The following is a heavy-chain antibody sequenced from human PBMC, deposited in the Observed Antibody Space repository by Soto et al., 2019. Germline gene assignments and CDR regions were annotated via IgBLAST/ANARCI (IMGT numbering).Heavy chain of an antibody. CDR3: ARGFIYYDSSGYYQENDAFDI. CDR1: GLTVSSYG. D-gene: IGHD3-22*01. Sequence: GALSLFFAASGLTVSSYGVHWVRQAPGKGLEWVAVISYDGSNKYYADSVKGRFTISRDNSKNTLYLQMNSLRAEDTAVYYCARGFIYYDSSGYYQENDAFDIWGQGTMVTVSS. J-gene: IGHJ3*02. V-gene: IGHV3-30*03. CDR2: ISYDGSNK.